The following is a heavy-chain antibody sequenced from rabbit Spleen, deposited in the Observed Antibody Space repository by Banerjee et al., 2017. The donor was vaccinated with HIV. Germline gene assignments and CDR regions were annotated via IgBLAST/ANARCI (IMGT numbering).Heavy chain of an antibody. J-gene: IGHJ6*01. CDR1: GFDFSSYY. D-gene: IGHD3-1*01. V-gene: IGHV1S7*01. Sequence: QLKESGGGLVQPGGSLKLSCKASGFDFSSYYMNWVRQAPGKGLEWIGYIHPFIGSTYYASWVNGRFTISSDNAQNTLYLQLNSLTAADTATYFCAKDLISWENNGMALWGQGTLVTVS. CDR3: AKDLISWENNGMAL. CDR2: IHPFIGST.